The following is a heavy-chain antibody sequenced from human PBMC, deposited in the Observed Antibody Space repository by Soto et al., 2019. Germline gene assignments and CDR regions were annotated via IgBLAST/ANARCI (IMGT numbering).Heavy chain of an antibody. CDR1: GYRLTELS. J-gene: IGHJ4*02. D-gene: IGHD6-19*01. CDR2: FDPEDGET. Sequence: GASVKVSCKVSGYRLTELSMHGVRQAPGKGREWMGGFDPEDGETIYAQKFQGRVTMTEDTSTDTAYMELSSLRSEDTAVYYCATDQAGPTAYWGQGTLVTVSS. V-gene: IGHV1-24*01. CDR3: ATDQAGPTAY.